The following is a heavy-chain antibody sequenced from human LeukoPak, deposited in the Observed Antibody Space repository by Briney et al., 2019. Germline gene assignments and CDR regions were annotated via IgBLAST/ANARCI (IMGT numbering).Heavy chain of an antibody. D-gene: IGHD3-22*01. V-gene: IGHV3-23*01. J-gene: IGHJ4*02. Sequence: PGGSLRLSCAASGFTFSSYAMSWVRQAPGKGLEWVSAISGSGGSTYYADSVKGRFTISRDNSKNTLYLQMNSLRAEDTAVYYCAKGGYYDSSGYYFNWGQGTLVTVSS. CDR3: AKGGYYDSSGYYFN. CDR2: ISGSGGST. CDR1: GFTFSSYA.